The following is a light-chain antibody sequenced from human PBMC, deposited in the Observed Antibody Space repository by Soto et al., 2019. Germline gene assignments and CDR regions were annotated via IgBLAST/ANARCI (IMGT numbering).Light chain of an antibody. CDR1: QSISSW. J-gene: IGKJ4*01. CDR3: QQYNSYLLT. Sequence: DIQMTQSPSTLSASVGDRVTITCRASQSISSWLAWYQQKPGKAPKLLIYDASSLESGVPSRFSGSGSGTEFPLTISSLQPDDFATYYCQQYNSYLLTFGGGTKLEIK. V-gene: IGKV1-5*01. CDR2: DAS.